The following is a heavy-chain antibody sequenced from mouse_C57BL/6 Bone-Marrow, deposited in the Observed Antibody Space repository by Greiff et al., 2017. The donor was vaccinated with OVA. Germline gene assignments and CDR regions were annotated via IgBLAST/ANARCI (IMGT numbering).Heavy chain of an antibody. CDR3: ARSKLWRYFDV. V-gene: IGHV1-59*01. J-gene: IGHJ1*03. CDR1: GYTFTSYW. CDR2: IDPSDSYT. Sequence: QVQLQQPGAELVRPGTSVKLSCKASGYTFTSYWMHWVKQRPGQGLEWIGVIDPSDSYTNYNQKFKGKATLTVDTSSSTAYMQLSSLTSEDSAVYYCARSKLWRYFDVWGTGTTVTVSS. D-gene: IGHD1-3*01.